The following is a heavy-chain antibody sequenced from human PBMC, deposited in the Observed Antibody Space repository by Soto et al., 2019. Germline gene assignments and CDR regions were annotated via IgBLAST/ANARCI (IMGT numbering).Heavy chain of an antibody. V-gene: IGHV4-31*03. CDR1: GGSISSGGYY. Sequence: QVQLQESGPGLVKPSQTLSLTCTVSGGSISSGGYYWSWIRQHPGKGLEWIGYIYYSGSTYYNPSLKSRVTISVDTSKNQFSLKQSSVTAADTAVYYCAREKHGDYVGGYFDLWGRGTLVTVSS. D-gene: IGHD4-17*01. CDR2: IYYSGST. CDR3: AREKHGDYVGGYFDL. J-gene: IGHJ2*01.